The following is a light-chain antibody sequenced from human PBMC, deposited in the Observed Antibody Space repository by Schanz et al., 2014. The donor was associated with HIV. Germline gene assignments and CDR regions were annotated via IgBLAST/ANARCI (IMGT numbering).Light chain of an antibody. J-gene: IGLJ3*02. Sequence: QSVLTQPPSVSGAPGQRVTISCTGSSSNIGAGYDVHWYQQLPGTAPKLLIYGNSNRPSGVPDRFSGSKSGNTASLTVSGLQAEDEAEYYCSSYAGSYTWVFGGGTKLTVL. V-gene: IGLV1-40*01. CDR3: SSYAGSYTWV. CDR2: GNS. CDR1: SSNIGAGYD.